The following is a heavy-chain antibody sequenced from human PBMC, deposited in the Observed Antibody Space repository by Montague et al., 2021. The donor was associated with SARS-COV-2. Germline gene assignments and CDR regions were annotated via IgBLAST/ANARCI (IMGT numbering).Heavy chain of an antibody. CDR3: ARQGDQLLLEYWFDP. V-gene: IGHV4-39*01. CDR1: GGSISSSSYY. J-gene: IGHJ5*02. Sequence: SETLSFTCTVSGGSISSSSYYWGWIRQPPGKGLEWIGSIYYSGSTYYNPSPKSRVTISVDTSKNQFSLKLSSVTAADTAVYYCARQGDQLLLEYWFDPWGQGTLVTVSS. D-gene: IGHD2-2*01. CDR2: IYYSGST.